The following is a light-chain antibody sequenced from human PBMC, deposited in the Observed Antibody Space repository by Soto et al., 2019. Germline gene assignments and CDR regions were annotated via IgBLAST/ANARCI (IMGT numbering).Light chain of an antibody. CDR1: SSDVGTYDL. Sequence: QSALTQPASVSGSPGQSISISCTGTSSDVGTYDLVSWYQQRPGKAPKLLIYAGTRRPSGVSNRFSGSKSGNTASLAISGLQAEDEADYYCCSYAGSNSLDVFGTGTKLTVL. CDR3: CSYAGSNSLDV. V-gene: IGLV2-23*03. J-gene: IGLJ1*01. CDR2: AGT.